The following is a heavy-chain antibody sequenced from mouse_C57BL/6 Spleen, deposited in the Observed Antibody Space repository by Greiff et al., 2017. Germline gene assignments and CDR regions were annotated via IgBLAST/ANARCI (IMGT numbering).Heavy chain of an antibody. Sequence: VQLQQSGPELVKPGASVKIPCKASGYTFTDYNMDWVKQSHGKSLEWIGDINPNNGGTIYNQKFKGKATLTVDKSSSTAYMELRSLTSEDTAVYYCARSNDGYYRYAMDYWGQGTSVTVSS. J-gene: IGHJ4*01. D-gene: IGHD2-3*01. V-gene: IGHV1-18*01. CDR3: ARSNDGYYRYAMDY. CDR1: GYTFTDYN. CDR2: INPNNGGT.